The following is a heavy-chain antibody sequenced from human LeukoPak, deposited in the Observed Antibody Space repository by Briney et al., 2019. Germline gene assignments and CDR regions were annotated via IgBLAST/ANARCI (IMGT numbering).Heavy chain of an antibody. V-gene: IGHV4-39*01. D-gene: IGHD3-22*01. CDR2: IDHRGTS. J-gene: IGHJ5*02. Sequence: PSETLSLTCTVSGGSISTSNYYWGWIRQPPGKGLEWIGCIDHRGTSYYNPSLKSRVTMAVNTSKNQFSLMLNSVTAADTALYHCARSGWRGNGFYFWFDPWGKGTLVTVSS. CDR1: GGSISTSNYY. CDR3: ARSGWRGNGFYFWFDP.